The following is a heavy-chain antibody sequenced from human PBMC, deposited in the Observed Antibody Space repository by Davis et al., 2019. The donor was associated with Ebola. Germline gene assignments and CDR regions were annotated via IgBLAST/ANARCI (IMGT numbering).Heavy chain of an antibody. V-gene: IGHV3-9*01. J-gene: IGHJ4*02. CDR3: AKDLTYSSSSFDY. CDR2: ISWNSGSI. D-gene: IGHD6-6*01. Sequence: GGSLRLSCAASGFTFADYAMHWVRQAPGKGLEWVSGISWNSGSIGYADSVKGRFTISRDNAKNSLYLQMNSLRAEDTALYYCAKDLTYSSSSFDYWGQGTLVTVSS. CDR1: GFTFADYA.